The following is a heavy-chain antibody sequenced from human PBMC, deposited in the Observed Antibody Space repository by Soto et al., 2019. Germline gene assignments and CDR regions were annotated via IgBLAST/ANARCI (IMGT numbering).Heavy chain of an antibody. J-gene: IGHJ4*02. CDR2: IGSGGDGI. CDR1: GFTFSSFA. D-gene: IGHD4-17*01. Sequence: EVQLLESGGGLVQPGGSLRLSCAASGFTFSSFAMKWVRQAPGKGLEWVSVIGSGGDGIHYADSVQGRFTISRDNSKNTVNLQMNSLRADDTAVYYCATYGQHLMDSWGQGTLVTFSS. CDR3: ATYGQHLMDS. V-gene: IGHV3-23*01.